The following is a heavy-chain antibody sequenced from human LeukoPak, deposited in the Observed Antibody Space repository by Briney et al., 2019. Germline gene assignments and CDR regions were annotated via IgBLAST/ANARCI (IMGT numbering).Heavy chain of an antibody. CDR2: INPNSGGT. J-gene: IGHJ4*02. V-gene: IGHV1-2*02. Sequence: ASVKVSCKASGYTFTGYYMHWVRQAPGQGLEWMGWINPNSGGTNYAQKFQGRVTMTRDTSIGTAYMELSRLRSDYTAVYYCAREDSGSSDSDYWGQGTLVTVSS. CDR1: GYTFTGYY. CDR3: AREDSGSSDSDY. D-gene: IGHD1-26*01.